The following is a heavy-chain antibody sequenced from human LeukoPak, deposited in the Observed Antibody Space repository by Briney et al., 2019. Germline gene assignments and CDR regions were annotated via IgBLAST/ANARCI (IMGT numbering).Heavy chain of an antibody. V-gene: IGHV3-72*01. Sequence: GGSLGLSCAASGFKFSDHYIDWVREPRGKGLEGVGRSRNKASSYTTEDAASVEGIFTISRDVSESSLYLQMNSLRTEDTAEYYCGRIAINANNGMDVWGQGTTVTVSS. CDR2: SRNKASSYTT. CDR1: GFKFSDHY. D-gene: IGHD1/OR15-1a*01. J-gene: IGHJ6*02. CDR3: GRIAINANNGMDV.